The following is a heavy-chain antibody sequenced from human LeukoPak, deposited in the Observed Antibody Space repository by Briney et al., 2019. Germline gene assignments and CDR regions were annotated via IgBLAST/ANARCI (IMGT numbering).Heavy chain of an antibody. J-gene: IGHJ3*02. CDR2: IYYSGST. CDR1: GGSISSYY. Sequence: SETLSLTCSVCGGSISSYYWSWIREPPGKGLEWIGYIYYSGSTNYNPSLKSRVTISVDTSKNQFSLKLSSVTAADTAVYYCARSPTGHDAFDIWGQGTMVTVSS. V-gene: IGHV4-59*01. CDR3: ARSPTGHDAFDI.